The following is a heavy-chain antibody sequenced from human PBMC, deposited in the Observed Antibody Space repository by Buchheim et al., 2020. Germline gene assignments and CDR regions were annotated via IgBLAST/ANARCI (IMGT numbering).Heavy chain of an antibody. D-gene: IGHD3-22*01. CDR3: AKDGANYYDSSGYFPPFDY. V-gene: IGHV3-30*18. Sequence: QVQLVESGGGVVQPGRSLRLSCAASGFTFSSYGMHWVRQAPGKGLEWVAVISYDGSNKYYADSVKGRFTISRDNSKNTLYLQMNSLRAEDTAVYYCAKDGANYYDSSGYFPPFDYWGQGT. CDR1: GFTFSSYG. CDR2: ISYDGSNK. J-gene: IGHJ4*02.